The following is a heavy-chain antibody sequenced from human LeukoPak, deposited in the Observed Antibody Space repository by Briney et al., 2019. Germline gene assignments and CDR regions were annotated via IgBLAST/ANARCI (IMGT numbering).Heavy chain of an antibody. CDR2: IYTSGST. CDR3: ARHVAVAGTNY. J-gene: IGHJ4*02. V-gene: IGHV4-61*02. D-gene: IGHD6-19*01. CDR1: GGPISSGSYY. Sequence: PSQTLSLTCTVSGGPISSGSYYWSWIRQPAGKGLEWIGRIYTSGSTNYNPSLKSRVTISVDTSKNQFSLKLSSVTAADTAVYYCARHVAVAGTNYWGQGTLVTVSS.